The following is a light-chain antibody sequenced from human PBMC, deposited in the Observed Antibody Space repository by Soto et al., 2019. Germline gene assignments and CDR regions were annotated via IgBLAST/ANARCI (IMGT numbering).Light chain of an antibody. Sequence: EIVLTQSPVTLSLSPGERATLSCRASQSVRNQLAWYQQKPGQAPGLLIYDASRRVTGIPPRFSGSGSGTDFPLTLSSIDPEYVAVDYCQQRAGSSTFGQGTRLEIK. CDR2: DAS. CDR3: QQRAGSST. V-gene: IGKV3-11*01. J-gene: IGKJ5*01. CDR1: QSVRNQ.